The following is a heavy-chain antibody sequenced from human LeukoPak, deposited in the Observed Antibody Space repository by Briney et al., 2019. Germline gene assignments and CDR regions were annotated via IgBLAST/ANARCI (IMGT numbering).Heavy chain of an antibody. Sequence: SETLSLTCTVSGGSISSYYWSWIRQPAGKGLEWIGRIYTSGSTNYNPSLKSRVTMSVDTSKNQFSLKLSSVTAADTAVYYCVYQPLLYPAGYWGEGTLVTVSS. CDR1: GGSISSYY. CDR2: IYTSGST. V-gene: IGHV4-4*07. J-gene: IGHJ4*02. CDR3: VYQPLLYPAGY. D-gene: IGHD2-2*02.